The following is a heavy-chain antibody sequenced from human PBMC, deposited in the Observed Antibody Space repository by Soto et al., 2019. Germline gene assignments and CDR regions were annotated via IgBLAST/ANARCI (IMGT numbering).Heavy chain of an antibody. V-gene: IGHV5-51*01. J-gene: IGHJ4*02. CDR3: PRGHSYYYSSPASYPFDF. CDR1: RYRFTSYW. D-gene: IGHD2-21*02. CDR2: IYPGGSSN. Sequence: GESLKISCTASRYRFTSYWIGWVRQPPGKGLECMGIIYPGGSSNRYGPSFRGQVTIYADKSLSTAYLEWSSLKASDTAIYFWPRGHSYYYSSPASYPFDFWGQGTLVTVSS.